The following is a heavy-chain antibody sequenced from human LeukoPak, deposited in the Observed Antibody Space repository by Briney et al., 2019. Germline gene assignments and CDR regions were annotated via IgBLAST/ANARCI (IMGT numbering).Heavy chain of an antibody. CDR3: VRTYDENPLGWFDP. CDR1: GTAFRTYA. D-gene: IGHD5-12*01. V-gene: IGHV3-64D*06. CDR2: ISINGGST. Sequence: GGSLRLSCSASGTAFRTYAMHWVRQPPGKGLYYVPAISINGGSTYYADSVRGRFTISRDNSKNTLYLQMSSLRPDDTAVYYCVRTYDENPLGWFDPWGQGTLVTVSS. J-gene: IGHJ5*02.